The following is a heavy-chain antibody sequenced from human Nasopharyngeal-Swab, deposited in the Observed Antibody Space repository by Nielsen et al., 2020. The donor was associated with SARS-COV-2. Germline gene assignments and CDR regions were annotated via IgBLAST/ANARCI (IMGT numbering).Heavy chain of an antibody. CDR1: GYTFTSYG. CDR2: ISAYNGNT. J-gene: IGHJ6*02. D-gene: IGHD1-7*01. CDR3: ARGMAGTTILSGYYYYGMDV. V-gene: IGHV1-18*01. Sequence: ASVKVSCKASGYTFTSYGISWVRQAPGQGLEWMGWISAYNGNTNYAQKLQGRVTMTTDTSTSTAYMELRSLRSDDTAVYYCARGMAGTTILSGYYYYGMDVWGQGTTVTVSS.